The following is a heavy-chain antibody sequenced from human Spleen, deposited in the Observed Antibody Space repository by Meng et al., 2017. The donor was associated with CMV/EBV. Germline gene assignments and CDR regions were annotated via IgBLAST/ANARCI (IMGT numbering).Heavy chain of an antibody. V-gene: IGHV3-21*01. J-gene: IGHJ4*02. CDR2: ISSSSTYI. D-gene: IGHD2-2*01. Sequence: GESLKIPCAGSGFILNSYWMHWVRQAPGKGLEWVSSISSSSTYIYYADSVKGRFTISRDNAKNSLYLQMNSLRAEDTAVYYCARDGGGIIVPAADDYWGQGTLVTVSS. CDR3: ARDGGGIIVPAADDY. CDR1: GFILNSYW.